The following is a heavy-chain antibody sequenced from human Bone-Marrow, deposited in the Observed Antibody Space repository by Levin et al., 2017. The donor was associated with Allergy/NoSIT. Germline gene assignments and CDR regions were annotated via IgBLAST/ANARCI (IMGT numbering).Heavy chain of an antibody. J-gene: IGHJ6*02. D-gene: IGHD3-10*01. CDR1: GFTFSSYS. Sequence: PGGSLRLSCAASGFTFSSYSMNWVRQAPGKGLEWVSSISSSSSYIYYADSVKGRFTISRDNAKNSLYLQMNSLRAEDTAVYYCARDVRGVIIKSYYGMDVWGQGTTVTVSS. CDR2: ISSSSSYI. V-gene: IGHV3-21*01. CDR3: ARDVRGVIIKSYYGMDV.